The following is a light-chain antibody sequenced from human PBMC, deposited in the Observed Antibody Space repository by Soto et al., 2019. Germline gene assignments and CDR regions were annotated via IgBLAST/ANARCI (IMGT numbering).Light chain of an antibody. J-gene: IGLJ2*01. CDR3: GSYTSRSTLVV. CDR2: DVS. Sequence: QSALTQPASVSGSPGQSITISFTGTSSDFGGYNYVSWYQQHPGKAPKLMIYDVSNRPSGVSNRFSGSKSVNTAALTISGLPAEDEADCYCGSYTSRSTLVVFGGGTKLTVL. CDR1: SSDFGGYNY. V-gene: IGLV2-14*01.